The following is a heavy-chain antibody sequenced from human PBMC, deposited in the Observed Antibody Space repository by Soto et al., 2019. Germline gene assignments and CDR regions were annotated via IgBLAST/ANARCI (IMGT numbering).Heavy chain of an antibody. Sequence: QITLKESGPTLVRPTESLTLTCTFSGFSLSARGVGVGWIRQPPGKALEWLALIYWDDDKRYNPSVKSRVTIARDTCKTRVLLILTDMYPVDSATYYCVRNLVNNPPDYWGQGALVTVSS. V-gene: IGHV2-5*02. J-gene: IGHJ4*02. CDR1: GFSLSARGVG. D-gene: IGHD1-1*01. CDR3: VRNLVNNPPDY. CDR2: IYWDDDK.